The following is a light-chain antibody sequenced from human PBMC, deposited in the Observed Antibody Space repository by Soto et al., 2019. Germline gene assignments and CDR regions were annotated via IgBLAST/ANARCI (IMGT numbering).Light chain of an antibody. J-gene: IGLJ2*01. CDR3: LLSYNAARV. Sequence: QAVVTQEPSLTVSPGGTVTLTCGSSTGAVTSNHHPYWFQQKAGQAPRTLIYDTSNKHSWTPARFSGSLLGDKAALTLSGXXXXXXAXXYCLLSYNAARVFGGGTKLTVL. V-gene: IGLV7-46*01. CDR2: DTS. CDR1: TGAVTSNHH.